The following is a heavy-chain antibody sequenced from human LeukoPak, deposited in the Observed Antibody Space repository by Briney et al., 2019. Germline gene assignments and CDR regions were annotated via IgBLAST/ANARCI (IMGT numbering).Heavy chain of an antibody. CDR3: ARDVSADYDFWSGYPKNWFDP. D-gene: IGHD3-3*01. V-gene: IGHV4-61*02. Sequence: SETLSLTCTVSGGSISSGSYYWSWIRQPAGKGLEWIGRIYTSGSTNYNPSLKSRVTISVDSSKNQFSLKLSSVTAADTAVYYCARDVSADYDFWSGYPKNWFDPWGQGTLVTVSS. CDR2: IYTSGST. CDR1: GGSISSGSYY. J-gene: IGHJ5*02.